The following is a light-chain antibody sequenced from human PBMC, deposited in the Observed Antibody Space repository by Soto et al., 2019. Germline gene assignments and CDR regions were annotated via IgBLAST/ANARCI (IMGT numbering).Light chain of an antibody. CDR3: SSYTSSSTLYG. CDR2: EVS. V-gene: IGLV2-14*01. Sequence: QSALTQPASVSGSPGQSITISCTGTSSDVDGYNYVSWYQQHPGKAPKLMIYEVSNRPSGVSNRFSGSKSGNTATLTISGLQAEDEADYYCSSYTSSSTLYGFGTGTKRTVL. J-gene: IGLJ1*01. CDR1: SSDVDGYNY.